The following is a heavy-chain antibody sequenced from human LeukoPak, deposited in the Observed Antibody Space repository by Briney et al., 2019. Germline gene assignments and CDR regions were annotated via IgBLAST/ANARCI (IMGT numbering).Heavy chain of an antibody. CDR3: ARARSSGWYILDY. V-gene: IGHV1-69*13. Sequence: GASVKVSCEASGGTFSSHAISWVRQAPGQGLEWMGGIIPIFGTANYAQKFQGRVTITADESTSTAYMELSSLRSEDTAVYYCARARSSGWYILDYWGQGTLVTVSS. J-gene: IGHJ4*02. CDR2: IIPIFGTA. CDR1: GGTFSSHA. D-gene: IGHD6-19*01.